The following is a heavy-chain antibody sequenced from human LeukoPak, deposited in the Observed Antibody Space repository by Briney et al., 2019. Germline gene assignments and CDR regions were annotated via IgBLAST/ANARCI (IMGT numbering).Heavy chain of an antibody. Sequence: SETLSLTCTVSGGSISSYDWSWIRQPAGKGLEWIGRIYTSGSTNYNPSLKSRVTMSVDTSKNQFSLKLSSVTAADTAVYYCARGGRYRSSWYWFDPWGQGTLVTVSS. CDR1: GGSISSYD. CDR3: ARGGRYRSSWYWFDP. V-gene: IGHV4-4*07. D-gene: IGHD6-13*01. CDR2: IYTSGST. J-gene: IGHJ5*02.